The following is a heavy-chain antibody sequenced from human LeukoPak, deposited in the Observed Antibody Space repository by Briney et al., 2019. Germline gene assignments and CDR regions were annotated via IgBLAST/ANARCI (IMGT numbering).Heavy chain of an antibody. Sequence: GGSLRLSCAASGFTFSSYAMSWVRQAPGKGLEWVSGISGSGGATNYADSVKGRFTISRDNAKNSLYLQMNSLRAEDTAVYYCARSCSGGSCYGNYYHGMDVWGQGTTVTVSS. CDR2: ISGSGGAT. D-gene: IGHD2-15*01. V-gene: IGHV3-23*01. J-gene: IGHJ6*02. CDR3: ARSCSGGSCYGNYYHGMDV. CDR1: GFTFSSYA.